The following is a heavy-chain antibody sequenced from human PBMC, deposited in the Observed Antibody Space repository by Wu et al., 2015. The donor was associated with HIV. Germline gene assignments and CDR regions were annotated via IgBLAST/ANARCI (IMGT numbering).Heavy chain of an antibody. Sequence: VQLVQSGGEVKKPGASVKVACKSSGYIFTDYGINWVRQAPGEGLEWMGWISAQNGNTKYAQKFQGRVIMTTETSSSTAYMELRSLRSDDTAVYYCARGVYGSGSYYNGDSPVYGMDVWGQGP. V-gene: IGHV1-18*01. J-gene: IGHJ6*02. CDR2: ISAQNGNT. CDR3: ARGVYGSGSYYNGDSPVYGMDV. CDR1: GYIFTDYG. D-gene: IGHD3-10*01.